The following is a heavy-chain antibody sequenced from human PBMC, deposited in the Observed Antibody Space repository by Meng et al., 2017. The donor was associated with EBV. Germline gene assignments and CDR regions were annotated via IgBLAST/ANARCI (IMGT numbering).Heavy chain of an antibody. Sequence: VQLVEPGEESKPPRASVTVSFTASGYVFTSYGISRVRQASGQELEWMGWISAYNVNTNDAQKLKGRVTMTTDTSTSTAYMELRSLRSDVTAVYYCAKVRTFGGVIPPDYWGQGTLVTVSS. J-gene: IGHJ4*02. D-gene: IGHD3-16*02. V-gene: IGHV1-18*01. CDR2: ISAYNVNT. CDR3: AKVRTFGGVIPPDY. CDR1: GYVFTSYG.